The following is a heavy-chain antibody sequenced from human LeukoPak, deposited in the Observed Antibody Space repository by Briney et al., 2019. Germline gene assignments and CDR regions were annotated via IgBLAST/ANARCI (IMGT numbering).Heavy chain of an antibody. J-gene: IGHJ4*02. Sequence: GGSLRLSCAASGFTFSSYSMNWVRQAPGKGLEWVSSISSSSSYIYYADSVKGRFTISRDNAKNSLYLQMNSLRVEDTAVYYCARDRSGSSSSFDYWGQGTLVTVSS. V-gene: IGHV3-21*01. CDR3: ARDRSGSSSSFDY. CDR2: ISSSSSYI. D-gene: IGHD6-6*01. CDR1: GFTFSSYS.